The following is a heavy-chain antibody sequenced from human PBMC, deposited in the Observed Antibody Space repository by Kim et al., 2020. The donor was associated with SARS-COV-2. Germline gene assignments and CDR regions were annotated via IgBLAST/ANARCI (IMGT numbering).Heavy chain of an antibody. CDR3: ARLDTIFGVVIPFDP. J-gene: IGHJ5*02. CDR2: IYPGDSDT. V-gene: IGHV5-51*01. D-gene: IGHD3-3*01. CDR1: GYSFTSYW. Sequence: GESLKISCKGSGYSFTSYWIGWVRQMPGKGLEWMGIIYPGDSDTRYSPSFQGQVTISADKSISTAYLQWSSLKASDTAMYYCARLDTIFGVVIPFDPWGQGTLVTVSS.